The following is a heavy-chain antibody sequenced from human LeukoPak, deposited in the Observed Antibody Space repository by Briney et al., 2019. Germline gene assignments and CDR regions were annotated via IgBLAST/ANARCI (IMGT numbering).Heavy chain of an antibody. CDR2: IDKKDNLYAT. Sequence: QTGGSLRLSCAASGFTFSGSAVHWVRQSSGKGLEWVGHIDKKDNLYATAYAESVESRFTISRDDSKDTAFLHMDSLKTEDTALYYCTRDRGTYNWFDPWGQGTLVTVSS. CDR1: GFTFSGSA. J-gene: IGHJ5*02. V-gene: IGHV3-73*01. CDR3: TRDRGTYNWFDP. D-gene: IGHD2-15*01.